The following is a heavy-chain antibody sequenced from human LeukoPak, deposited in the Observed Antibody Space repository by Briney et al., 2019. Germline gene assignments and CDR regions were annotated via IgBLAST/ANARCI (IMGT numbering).Heavy chain of an antibody. CDR1: GYSISSGFY. V-gene: IGHV4-38-2*02. Sequence: SETLSLTCTVSGYSISSGFYWGWIRQPPGKGLEWIGSIYHSGNTYYNPSLKSRVTISVDTSKDQFSLKLSSVTAADTAVYYCARGGYSLRIQFDYWGQGTLVTVSS. J-gene: IGHJ4*02. CDR2: IYHSGNT. D-gene: IGHD5-18*01. CDR3: ARGGYSLRIQFDY.